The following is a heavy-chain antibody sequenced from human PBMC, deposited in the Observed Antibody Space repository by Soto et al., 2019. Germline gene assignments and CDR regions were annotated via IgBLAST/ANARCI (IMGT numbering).Heavy chain of an antibody. D-gene: IGHD2-8*01. CDR3: AACGVYAGDYYYYGMDV. J-gene: IGHJ6*02. V-gene: IGHV1-3*05. Sequence: QVQLVQSGAEEKKPGASVKVSCKASGYTFTSYAMHWVRQAPGQRLEWMGWINAGNGNTKYSQKFQGRVTITRDTSASTAYMELSSLRTEDTAVYYCAACGVYAGDYYYYGMDVWGQGTTVTVSS. CDR1: GYTFTSYA. CDR2: INAGNGNT.